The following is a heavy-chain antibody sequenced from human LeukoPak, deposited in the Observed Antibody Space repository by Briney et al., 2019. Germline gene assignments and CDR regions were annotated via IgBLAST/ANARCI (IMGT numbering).Heavy chain of an antibody. CDR2: IYYIGST. J-gene: IGHJ5*02. D-gene: IGHD6-19*01. CDR3: ARGRYSSGP. V-gene: IGHV4-59*01. Sequence: PSETLSLTCTVSGASFSSYSWSWIRQPPGKGLEWIGDIYYIGSTNYNPSLESRVTISIDTSKSQFSLKLSSVTAADTAVYYCARGRYSSGPWGQGTLVTVSS. CDR1: GASFSSYS.